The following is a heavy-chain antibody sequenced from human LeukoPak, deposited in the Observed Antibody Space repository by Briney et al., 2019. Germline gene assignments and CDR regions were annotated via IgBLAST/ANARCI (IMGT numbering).Heavy chain of an antibody. D-gene: IGHD6-19*01. CDR2: INWNGGST. J-gene: IGHJ4*02. CDR3: ARAGRIAVAGLFDY. Sequence: GGSLRLSCAASGFTSDDYGMSWVRQAPGKGLEWVSGINWNGGSTGYADSVKGRFTISRDNAKNSLYLQMNSLSAEDTALYYCARAGRIAVAGLFDYWGQGTLVTVSS. V-gene: IGHV3-20*04. CDR1: GFTSDDYG.